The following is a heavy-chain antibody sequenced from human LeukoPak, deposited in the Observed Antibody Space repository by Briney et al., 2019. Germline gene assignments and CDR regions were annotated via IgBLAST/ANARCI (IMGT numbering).Heavy chain of an antibody. V-gene: IGHV3-48*01. CDR1: GFTFRDYS. J-gene: IGHJ3*02. CDR3: ARVLYSSGWYGAFDI. Sequence: GGSLRLSCAASGFTFRDYSMIWVRQSPGKGLEWVAYISGLSSTIYYADSLKGRFTISRDNAKNSLYLQMDRLRAGDTAVYYCARVLYSSGWYGAFDIWGQGTMVTVSS. D-gene: IGHD6-19*01. CDR2: ISGLSSTI.